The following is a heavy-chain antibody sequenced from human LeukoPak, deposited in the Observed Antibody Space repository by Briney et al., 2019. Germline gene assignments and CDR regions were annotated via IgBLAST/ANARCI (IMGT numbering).Heavy chain of an antibody. CDR3: ARDGGGWNLDY. CDR1: GFTFSSYA. D-gene: IGHD6-19*01. CDR2: ISYDGSNK. V-gene: IGHV3-30-3*01. J-gene: IGHJ4*02. Sequence: PGRSLRLSCAASGFTFSSYAMHWVRQAPGKGLEWVAVISYDGSNKYYADSVKGRFTISRDNSKNTLYLQMNSLRAEDTAVYYCARDGGGWNLDYWGQGSLVTVSS.